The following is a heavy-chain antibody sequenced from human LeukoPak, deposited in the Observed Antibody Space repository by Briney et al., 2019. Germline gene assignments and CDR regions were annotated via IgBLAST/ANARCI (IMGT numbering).Heavy chain of an antibody. J-gene: IGHJ4*02. D-gene: IGHD1-26*01. CDR2: ISSSSSYI. V-gene: IGHV3-21*01. CDR1: GFTFSSYA. Sequence: GGSLRLSCAASGFTFSSYAMSWVRQAPGKGLEWVSSISSSSSYIYYADSVKGRFTISRDNAKNSLYLQMNSLRAEDTAVYYCARDTELNLPDYWGQGTLVTVSS. CDR3: ARDTELNLPDY.